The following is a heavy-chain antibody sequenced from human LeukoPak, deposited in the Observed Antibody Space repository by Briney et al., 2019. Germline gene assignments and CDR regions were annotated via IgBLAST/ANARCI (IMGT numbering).Heavy chain of an antibody. CDR1: GSTVSSNY. Sequence: GGSLRLSCAASGSTVSSNYMSWVRQAPGKGLEWVSVIYRGGSTYYADSVKGRFTISRDNSKNTLYLQMNSLRAEDTAVYYCARQRNSIQLWYVDYWGQGTLVTVSS. V-gene: IGHV3-53*01. D-gene: IGHD5-18*01. CDR3: ARQRNSIQLWYVDY. J-gene: IGHJ4*02. CDR2: IYRGGST.